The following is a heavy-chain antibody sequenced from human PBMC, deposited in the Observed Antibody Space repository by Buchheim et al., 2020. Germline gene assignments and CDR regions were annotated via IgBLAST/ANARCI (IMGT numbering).Heavy chain of an antibody. V-gene: IGHV4-4*02. D-gene: IGHD1-26*01. CDR2: IYHSGRT. CDR3: ARGISGNVGGLYFDY. Sequence: QVQLQESGPGLVKPSGTLSLTCAVSGGSISSSNWWSWVRQPPGKGLEWIGEIYHSGRTNDNPSLKSRLTISVDKSKNQFSLNLSSVTAADTAMYYCARGISGNVGGLYFDYWGQGIL. J-gene: IGHJ4*02. CDR1: GGSISSSNW.